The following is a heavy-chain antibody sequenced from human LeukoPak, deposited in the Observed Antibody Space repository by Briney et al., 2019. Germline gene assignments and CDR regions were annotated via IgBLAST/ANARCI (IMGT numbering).Heavy chain of an antibody. CDR1: GFTFSSYA. CDR2: ISYDGSNK. D-gene: IGHD5-24*01. CDR3: ARHQSRWLQLLDAFDI. J-gene: IGHJ3*02. V-gene: IGHV3-30-3*01. Sequence: QPGGSLRLSCAASGFTFSSYAMRWVRQAPGKGLEWVAVISYDGSNKYYADSVKGRFTISRDNSKNTLYLQMSSLRAEDTAVYYCARHQSRWLQLLDAFDIWGQGTMVTVSS.